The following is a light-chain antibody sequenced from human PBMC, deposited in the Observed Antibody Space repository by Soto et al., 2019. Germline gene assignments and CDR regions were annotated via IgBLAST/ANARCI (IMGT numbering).Light chain of an antibody. J-gene: IGKJ1*01. Sequence: DTVMSQSPASLAVSLGGRATINCKSSQRLLYRSNNKNYLAWYQHKAGQPPKLLIYWASTRDSGVPDRFSGSGSGTDFTLTXNNVQAEDVAVYYCQQYYNPPWTFGQGTKVEI. CDR2: WAS. V-gene: IGKV4-1*01. CDR1: QRLLYRSNNKNY. CDR3: QQYYNPPWT.